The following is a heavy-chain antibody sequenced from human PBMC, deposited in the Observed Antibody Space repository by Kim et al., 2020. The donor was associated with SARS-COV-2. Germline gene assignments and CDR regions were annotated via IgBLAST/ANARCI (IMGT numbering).Heavy chain of an antibody. V-gene: IGHV4-39*01. CDR3: ARQRTPGGWEPRTRGAFDI. Sequence: SETLSLTCTVSGGSISSSSYYWGWIRQPPGKGLEWIGSIYYSGSTYYNPSLKSRVTISVDTSKNQFSLKLSSVTAADTAVYYCARQRTPGGWEPRTRGAFDIWGQGTMVTVSS. CDR1: GGSISSSSYY. D-gene: IGHD1-26*01. J-gene: IGHJ3*02. CDR2: IYYSGST.